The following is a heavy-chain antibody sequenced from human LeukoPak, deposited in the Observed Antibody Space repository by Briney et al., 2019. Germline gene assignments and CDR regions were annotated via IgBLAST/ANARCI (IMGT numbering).Heavy chain of an antibody. V-gene: IGHV1-69*05. CDR1: GGTFSSYA. CDR3: ARAVYYDSSGPRPYYFDY. J-gene: IGHJ4*02. Sequence: AASVKVSCKASGGTFSSYAISWVRQAPGQGLKWMGGIIPIFGTANYAQKFQGRVTITTDESTSTAYMELSSLRSEDMAVYYCARAVYYDSSGPRPYYFDYWGQGTLVTVSS. D-gene: IGHD3-22*01. CDR2: IIPIFGTA.